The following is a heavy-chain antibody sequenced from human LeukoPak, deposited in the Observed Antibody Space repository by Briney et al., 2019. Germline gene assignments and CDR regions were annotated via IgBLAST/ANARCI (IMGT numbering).Heavy chain of an antibody. J-gene: IGHJ6*02. CDR1: GFTFSSYA. CDR2: ISGSGGST. CDR3: EKDLYDSSGYCYYYGMDV. Sequence: GGSLRLSCAASGFTFSSYAMSWVRQAPGKGLEWVSAISGSGGSTYYADSVKGRFTISRDNSKNTLYLQMNSLRAEDTAVYYCEKDLYDSSGYCYYYGMDVWGQGTTVTVSS. V-gene: IGHV3-23*01. D-gene: IGHD3-22*01.